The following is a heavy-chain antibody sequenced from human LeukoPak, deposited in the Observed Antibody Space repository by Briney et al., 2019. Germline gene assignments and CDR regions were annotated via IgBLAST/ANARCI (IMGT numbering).Heavy chain of an antibody. CDR2: IYFSGNT. D-gene: IGHD1-26*01. CDR3: ARTSASGATYFDY. CDR1: GGSLNPYY. J-gene: IGHJ4*02. V-gene: IGHV4-4*07. Sequence: SETLSLTCTVSGGSLNPYYWSWIRQLAGKGLEWIGRIYFSGNTHYIPSLQSRVTISVDTSKNQFSLKLSSVTAADTAVYYCARTSASGATYFDYWGQGALVTVSS.